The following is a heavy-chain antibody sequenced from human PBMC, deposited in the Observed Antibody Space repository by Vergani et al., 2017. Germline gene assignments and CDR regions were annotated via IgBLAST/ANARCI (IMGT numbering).Heavy chain of an antibody. D-gene: IGHD5-12*01. Sequence: QVQLVQSGAEVKKPGSSVKVSCKASGGTFSSYTISWVRQAPGQGLEWMGRIIPILGIANYAQKFQGRVTITADKSTSTAYMELSSLRSEDTAVYYCANVRGRGYSGYFDYWGQGTLVTVSS. V-gene: IGHV1-69*02. J-gene: IGHJ4*02. CDR3: ANVRGRGYSGYFDY. CDR1: GGTFSSYT. CDR2: IIPILGIA.